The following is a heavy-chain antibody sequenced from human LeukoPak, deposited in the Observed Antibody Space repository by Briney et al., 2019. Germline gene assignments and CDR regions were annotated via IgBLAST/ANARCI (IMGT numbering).Heavy chain of an antibody. J-gene: IGHJ3*02. Sequence: GGSLRLSCAASGFTFSSYWMSWVRQAPGKGLEWVANIKQDGSEKYYVDSVKGRFTISRDNAKNSLYLQMNSLRAEDTAVYYCARANWGYSDAFDIWGQGTMVTVSS. V-gene: IGHV3-7*01. D-gene: IGHD7-27*01. CDR2: IKQDGSEK. CDR1: GFTFSSYW. CDR3: ARANWGYSDAFDI.